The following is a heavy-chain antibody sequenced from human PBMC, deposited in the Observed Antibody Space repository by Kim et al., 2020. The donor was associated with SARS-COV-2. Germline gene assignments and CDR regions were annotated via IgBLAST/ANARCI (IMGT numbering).Heavy chain of an antibody. CDR3: ARAITMVRGVDY. Sequence: SETLSLTCTVSGGSISSGGYYWSCIRQHPGKGLEWIGYIYYSGSTYYNPSLKSRVTISVDTSKNQFSLKLSSVTAADTAVYYCARAITMVRGVDYWGQGTLVTVSS. CDR1: GGSISSGGYY. CDR2: IYYSGST. J-gene: IGHJ4*02. V-gene: IGHV4-31*03. D-gene: IGHD3-10*01.